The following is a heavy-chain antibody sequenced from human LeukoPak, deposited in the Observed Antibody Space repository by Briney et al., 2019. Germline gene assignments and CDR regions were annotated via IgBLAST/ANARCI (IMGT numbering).Heavy chain of an antibody. CDR1: GFTFSSYA. V-gene: IGHV3-23*01. CDR3: AKENDWYYDFWSGYSEYSYFQH. Sequence: GGSLRLSCAASGFTFSSYAMSWVRQAPGKGLEWVSAISGSGGSTYYADSVKGRFTISRDNSKNTLYLQMNSLRAEDTAVYYCAKENDWYYDFWSGYSEYSYFQHWGQGTLVTVSS. CDR2: ISGSGGST. J-gene: IGHJ1*01. D-gene: IGHD3-3*01.